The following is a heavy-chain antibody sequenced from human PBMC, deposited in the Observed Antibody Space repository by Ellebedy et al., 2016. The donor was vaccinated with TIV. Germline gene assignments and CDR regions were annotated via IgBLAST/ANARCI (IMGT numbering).Heavy chain of an antibody. CDR3: ARDARVAGSLDH. CDR2: IKQDESEK. V-gene: IGHV3-7*01. D-gene: IGHD6-19*01. J-gene: IGHJ5*02. CDR1: GFTFSSYW. Sequence: GESLKISCAASGFTFSSYWMSWVRQAPGKGLEWVANIKQDESEKYYVGSVKGRFTIFRDNAQNSLYLQMNSLRGDDTGIYFCARDARVAGSLDHWGQGTLVTASS.